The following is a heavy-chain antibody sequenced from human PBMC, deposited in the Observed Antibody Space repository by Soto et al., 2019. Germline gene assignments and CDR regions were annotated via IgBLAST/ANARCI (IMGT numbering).Heavy chain of an antibody. CDR1: GITFSSYS. V-gene: IGHV3-21*01. CDR2: ISSSSSYI. CDR3: ARGQLDRRFDP. D-gene: IGHD1-1*01. J-gene: IGHJ5*02. Sequence: GSLTVTWASSGITFSSYSMNWVLQAPGKGLEWVSSISSSSSYIYYADSVKGRFTISRDNAKNSLYLQMNSLRAEDTAVYYCARGQLDRRFDPWGQGTLVTVPS.